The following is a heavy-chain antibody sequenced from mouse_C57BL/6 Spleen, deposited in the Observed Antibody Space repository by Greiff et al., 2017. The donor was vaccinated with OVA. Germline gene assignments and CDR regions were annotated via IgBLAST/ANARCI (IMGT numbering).Heavy chain of an antibody. J-gene: IGHJ1*03. CDR3: ASNWERWYFDV. CDR2: IYPRSGTT. CDR1: GYTFTSYG. D-gene: IGHD4-1*01. V-gene: IGHV1-81*01. Sequence: QVQLQQSGAELARPGASVKLSCKASGYTFTSYGISWVKQRTGQGLEWIGEIYPRSGTTYYNEKFKGKATLTAAKSSSTAYMELRRLTSEDSAVYFCASNWERWYFDVWGTGTTVTVSS.